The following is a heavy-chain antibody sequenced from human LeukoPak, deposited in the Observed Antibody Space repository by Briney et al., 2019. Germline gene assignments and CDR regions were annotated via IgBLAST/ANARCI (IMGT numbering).Heavy chain of an antibody. CDR1: GFAFREYW. V-gene: IGHV3-74*01. J-gene: IGHJ4*02. CDR3: ARGIKIQGFRAFDF. Sequence: GGSLRLSCAASGFAFREYWMHWVRQTPGTGLMWVARINDGGTYTAYADSVKGRFTVSRDNAENTLYLQMNTLRVEDTAIYYCARGIKIQGFRAFDFWGQGTPVTVS. D-gene: IGHD3-10*01. CDR2: INDGGTYT.